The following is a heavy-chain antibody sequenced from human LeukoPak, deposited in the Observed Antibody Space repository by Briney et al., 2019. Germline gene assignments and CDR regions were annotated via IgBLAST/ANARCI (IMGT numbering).Heavy chain of an antibody. Sequence: SETLSLTCTVSGGSISSSSYYWGWIRQPPGKGLEWIGSIYYSGSTYYNPSLKSRVTISVDTSKNQFSLKLSSVTAADTAVHYCARVAHDSSDDYWGQGTLVTVSS. V-gene: IGHV4-39*01. J-gene: IGHJ4*02. D-gene: IGHD6-25*01. CDR3: ARVAHDSSDDY. CDR1: GGSISSSSYY. CDR2: IYYSGST.